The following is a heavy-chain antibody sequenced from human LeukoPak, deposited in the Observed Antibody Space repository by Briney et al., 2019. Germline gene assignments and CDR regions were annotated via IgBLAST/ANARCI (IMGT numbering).Heavy chain of an antibody. CDR1: GFTLSSYG. J-gene: IGHJ4*02. CDR2: ISYDGSNK. D-gene: IGHD3-9*01. V-gene: IGHV3-30*18. Sequence: GGSLRLSCAASGFTLSSYGMHWVRQAPGKGMEWVAVISYDGSNKYYADSVKGRFTISRDNSKNTLYLQMNSLRAEDTAVYYCAKEEAGSRVLRYFDWLSGPLDYWGQGTLVTVSS. CDR3: AKEEAGSRVLRYFDWLSGPLDY.